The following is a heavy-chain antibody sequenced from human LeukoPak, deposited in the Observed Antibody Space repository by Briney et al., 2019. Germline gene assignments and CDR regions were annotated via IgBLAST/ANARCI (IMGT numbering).Heavy chain of an antibody. CDR1: GGSISSYY. J-gene: IGHJ6*02. CDR2: IYYSGST. Sequence: SETLSLTYTVSGGSISSYYWSWIRQPPGKGLEWIGYIYYSGSTNYNPSLKSRVTISVDTSKNQFSLKLSSVTAADTAVYYCAREPLYGMDVWGQGTTVTVSS. CDR3: AREPLYGMDV. V-gene: IGHV4-59*01.